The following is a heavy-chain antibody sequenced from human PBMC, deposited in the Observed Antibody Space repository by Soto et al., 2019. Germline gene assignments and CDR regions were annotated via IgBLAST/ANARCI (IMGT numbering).Heavy chain of an antibody. J-gene: IGHJ3*02. CDR2: IIPIFGTA. Sequence: SVKVSCKASGGTFSSYAISWVRQAPGQGLEWMGGIIPIFGTANYAQKFQGRVTITADKSTSTAYMELSSLRSEDTAVYYCAGERGVAMYYSGTLDIWGQGTMVTVSS. CDR1: GGTFSSYA. V-gene: IGHV1-69*06. CDR3: AGERGVAMYYSGTLDI. D-gene: IGHD2-8*01.